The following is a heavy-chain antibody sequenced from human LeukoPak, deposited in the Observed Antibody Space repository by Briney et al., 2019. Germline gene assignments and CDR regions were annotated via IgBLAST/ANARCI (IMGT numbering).Heavy chain of an antibody. V-gene: IGHV3-21*01. Sequence: GGSLRLSCAASGFTFSSYSMNWVRQAPGKGLEWVSSISSSSSYIYYADSVKGRFTISRDNAKNSLYLQMNSLRAEDTAVYYCARERSASQRVDYWGQGALVTVSS. CDR1: GFTFSSYS. D-gene: IGHD6-25*01. CDR2: ISSSSSYI. J-gene: IGHJ4*02. CDR3: ARERSASQRVDY.